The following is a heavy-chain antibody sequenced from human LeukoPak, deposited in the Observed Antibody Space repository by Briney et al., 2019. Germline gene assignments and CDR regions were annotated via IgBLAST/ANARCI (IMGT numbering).Heavy chain of an antibody. Sequence: SQTLSLTCAISGDSVSSNSVAWNWIRQSPSRGLEWLGRTYYRSKWYNDYAISVKSRITINPDTSKNQFSLQLNSVTPEDTAVYYCAREKVKVSSTPFDYWGQGTLVTVSS. D-gene: IGHD6-13*01. CDR3: AREKVKVSSTPFDY. J-gene: IGHJ4*02. V-gene: IGHV6-1*01. CDR1: GDSVSSNSVA. CDR2: TYYRSKWYN.